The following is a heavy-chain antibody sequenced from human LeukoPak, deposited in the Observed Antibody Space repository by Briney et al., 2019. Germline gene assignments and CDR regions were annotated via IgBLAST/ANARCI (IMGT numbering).Heavy chain of an antibody. D-gene: IGHD3-9*01. Sequence: PSQTLSLTCTVSGGSISSGDYYWSWIRQPPGKGLEWIGYIYYSGSTYYNPSLKSRVTISVDTSKNQFSLKLSSVTAADTAVYYCARVRTYYDTLTGYSPWYFDYWGQGTLVTVSS. V-gene: IGHV4-30-4*01. CDR2: IYYSGST. CDR3: ARVRTYYDTLTGYSPWYFDY. CDR1: GGSISSGDYY. J-gene: IGHJ4*02.